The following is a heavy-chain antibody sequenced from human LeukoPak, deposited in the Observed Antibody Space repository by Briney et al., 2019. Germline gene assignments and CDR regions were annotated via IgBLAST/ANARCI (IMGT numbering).Heavy chain of an antibody. CDR1: SGSISSSSYY. V-gene: IGHV4-39*01. CDR3: ARHRYNGYVYSLDN. J-gene: IGHJ4*02. CDR2: IYYSGST. D-gene: IGHD3-16*01. Sequence: SETLSLTCTVSSGSISSSSYYWGWIRQPPGQGLEWIGSIYYSGSTYYNPSLKSRVTISVDTSKNQFSLKLSSVTAADTAVYYCARHRYNGYVYSLDNWGQGTLVTVSS.